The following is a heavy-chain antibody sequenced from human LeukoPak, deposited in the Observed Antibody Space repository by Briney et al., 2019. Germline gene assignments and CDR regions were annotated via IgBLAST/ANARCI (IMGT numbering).Heavy chain of an antibody. V-gene: IGHV4-59*08. CDR2: VFYNGRT. CDR3: ASGNYYQDY. CDR1: GASISPYY. D-gene: IGHD1-26*01. J-gene: IGHJ4*02. Sequence: SETLSLTCSVSGASISPYYWVWIRQPPGKGLEWIGYVFYNGRTSYNPSLKSRVTISADTSKNQFSLKMNSVTAADTAVYYCASGNYYQDYWDQGTVVTVSP.